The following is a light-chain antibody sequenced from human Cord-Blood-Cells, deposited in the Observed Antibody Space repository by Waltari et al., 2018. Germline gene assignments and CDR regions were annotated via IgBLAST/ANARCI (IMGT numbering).Light chain of an antibody. Sequence: SYELTQPPSVSVSPGQTARITCSGDALPKKYAYWYQQKSGQAPVPVIYEDSKRPSGIPEIFSGSSSGKMATLTISGAQVEDEADYYCYSTDSSGNHWVFGGGTKLTVL. CDR3: YSTDSSGNHWV. J-gene: IGLJ3*02. V-gene: IGLV3-10*01. CDR1: ALPKKY. CDR2: EDS.